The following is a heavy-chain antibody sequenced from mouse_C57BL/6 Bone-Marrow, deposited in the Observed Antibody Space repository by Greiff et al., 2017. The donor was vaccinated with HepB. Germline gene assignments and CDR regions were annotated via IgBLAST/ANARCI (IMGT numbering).Heavy chain of an antibody. CDR1: GYTFTNYW. CDR2: IYTGGGYT. Sequence: QVQLQQSGAELVRPGTSVKMSCKASGYTFTNYWIGWAKQRPGHGLEWIGDIYTGGGYTNYNEKFKGKATLTADKSSSTAYMQFSSLTSEDSAISYCARRSPYSYGSSDGYWGQGTTLTVSS. V-gene: IGHV1-63*01. J-gene: IGHJ2*01. CDR3: ARRSPYSYGSSDGY. D-gene: IGHD1-1*01.